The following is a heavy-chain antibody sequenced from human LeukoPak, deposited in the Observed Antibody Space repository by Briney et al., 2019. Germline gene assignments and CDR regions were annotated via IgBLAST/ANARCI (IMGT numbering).Heavy chain of an antibody. V-gene: IGHV4-59*01. Sequence: PSETLSLTCTVSGGSISNYYWSWIRQPPGKGLEWIGYIYDSGSTNYNPSLKSRVTISVDTSKNQFSLKLSSVTAADTAVYYYAGHCSSSSCYGLDYWGQGTLVTVSS. CDR3: AGHCSSSSCYGLDY. CDR2: IYDSGST. J-gene: IGHJ4*02. CDR1: GGSISNYY. D-gene: IGHD2-2*01.